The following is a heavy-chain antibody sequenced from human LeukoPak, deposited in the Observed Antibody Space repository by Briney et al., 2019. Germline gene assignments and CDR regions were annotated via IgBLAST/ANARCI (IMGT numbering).Heavy chain of an antibody. D-gene: IGHD6-6*01. V-gene: IGHV3-23*01. CDR1: GFTFSDYY. J-gene: IGHJ4*02. CDR3: AKDRLYSSSSYYFDY. Sequence: GGSLRLSCAASGFTFSDYYMSWVRQAPGKGLEWVSAISGSGGSTYYADSVKGRFTISRDNSKNTLYLQMNSLRAEDTAVYYCAKDRLYSSSSYYFDYWGQGTLVTVSS. CDR2: ISGSGGST.